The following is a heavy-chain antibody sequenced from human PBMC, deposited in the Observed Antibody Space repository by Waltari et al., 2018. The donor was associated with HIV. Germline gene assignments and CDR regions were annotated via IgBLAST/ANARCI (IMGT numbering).Heavy chain of an antibody. D-gene: IGHD1-26*01. CDR1: GFPFSSYV. J-gene: IGHJ4*02. CDR2: IWNEGNNR. V-gene: IGHV3-33*01. CDR3: ARGAVGGLFDY. Sequence: VQPGRSLRLSCAASGFPFSSYVMHWVRQAPGKGLEWVAVIWNEGNNRNHADSVKGRFTNSRDNSKNTVYVQMNRLRAEDTAVYYCARGAVGGLFDYWGQGTLVTVSS.